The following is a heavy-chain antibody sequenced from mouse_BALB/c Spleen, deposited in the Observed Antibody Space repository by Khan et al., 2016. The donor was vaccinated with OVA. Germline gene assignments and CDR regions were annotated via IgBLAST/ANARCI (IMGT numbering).Heavy chain of an antibody. CDR3: ARVNYGSRDYFDY. CDR2: ILPGSGSS. D-gene: IGHD1-1*01. J-gene: IGHJ2*01. Sequence: QVQLKQSGAELMKPGASVKISCKATGYTFSSYWLEWVKQRPGHGLKWIGEILPGSGSSNYNEKFKGKATFTADISSKTTYMQLSSRTSEDSAVYYCARVNYGSRDYFDYWGQGTTLTVSS. CDR1: GYTFSSYW. V-gene: IGHV1-9*01.